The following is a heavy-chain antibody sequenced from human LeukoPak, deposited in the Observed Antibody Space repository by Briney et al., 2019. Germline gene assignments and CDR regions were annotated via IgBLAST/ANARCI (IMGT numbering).Heavy chain of an antibody. CDR3: ARVLGSTVGWFDY. D-gene: IGHD1-1*01. Sequence: ASVKVSCKASGYTFTGYYMHWVRQAPGQGLEWMGWINPNSGGTNYAQKFQGRVTMTRDTSISTAYMELSRLRSDDTAVYYCARVLGSTVGWFDYWGQGTLVTVSS. CDR2: INPNSGGT. J-gene: IGHJ4*02. CDR1: GYTFTGYY. V-gene: IGHV1-2*02.